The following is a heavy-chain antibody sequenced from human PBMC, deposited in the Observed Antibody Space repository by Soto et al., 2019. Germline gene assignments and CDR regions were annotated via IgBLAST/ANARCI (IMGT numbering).Heavy chain of an antibody. CDR3: AKEAVPYNGKWDWFDT. CDR1: GLIFGDYA. D-gene: IGHD1-20*01. CDR2: VGGGGTDT. J-gene: IGHJ5*02. V-gene: IGHV3-23*01. Sequence: QFFESGGDLVQPGGSLRVHCVASGLIFGDYAMSWVRQTPGKGLEWVSSVGGGGTDTYYAASVKGRFTISRDNSKSTLYLQMNNLRAEDTAVYYCAKEAVPYNGKWDWFDTWGQGTLVIVSS.